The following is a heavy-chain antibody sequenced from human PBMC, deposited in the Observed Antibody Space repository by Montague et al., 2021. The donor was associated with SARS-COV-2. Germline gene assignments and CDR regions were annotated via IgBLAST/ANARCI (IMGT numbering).Heavy chain of an antibody. D-gene: IGHD3-22*01. CDR1: GFTFGDHA. CDR3: AKDFDYYDSSGYFDY. V-gene: IGHV3-9*01. J-gene: IGHJ4*02. Sequence: SLRLSCAASGFTFGDHAMYRVRQAPGKGPEWISGNTWDSGTLGYXDSVKGRFTISRDNAKNSLYLQMNSLRVEDTALYYCAKDFDYYDSSGYFDYWGQGTLVTVSS. CDR2: NTWDSGTL.